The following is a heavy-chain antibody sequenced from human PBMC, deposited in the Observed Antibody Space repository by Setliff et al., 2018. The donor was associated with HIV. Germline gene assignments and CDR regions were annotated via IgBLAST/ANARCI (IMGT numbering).Heavy chain of an antibody. CDR1: GYTFTSYG. CDR2: ISAYNGNT. Sequence: ASVKVSCKASGYTFTSYGISWVRQAPGQGLEWMGWISAYNGNTNYAQKLQGRVTMTTDTSTSTAYMELRSLRSDDTTGYYCARDEAAAGTLRDAFDIWGQGTMVTVSS. D-gene: IGHD6-13*01. V-gene: IGHV1-18*01. CDR3: ARDEAAAGTLRDAFDI. J-gene: IGHJ3*02.